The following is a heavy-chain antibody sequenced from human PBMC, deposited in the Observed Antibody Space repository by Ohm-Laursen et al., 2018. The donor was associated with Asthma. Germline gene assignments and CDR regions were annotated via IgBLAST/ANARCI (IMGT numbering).Heavy chain of an antibody. J-gene: IGHJ6*02. Sequence: GASVKVSCKASGYTFTSYAMHWVRQAPGQRLEWMGWINAGNGNTKYSQKFQGRVTITRDTSASTAYMELSSLRSEDTAVYYCARDLTIFGGDNYYYYGMDVWGQGTTVTVSS. CDR1: GYTFTSYA. V-gene: IGHV1-3*01. CDR3: ARDLTIFGGDNYYYYGMDV. CDR2: INAGNGNT. D-gene: IGHD3-3*01.